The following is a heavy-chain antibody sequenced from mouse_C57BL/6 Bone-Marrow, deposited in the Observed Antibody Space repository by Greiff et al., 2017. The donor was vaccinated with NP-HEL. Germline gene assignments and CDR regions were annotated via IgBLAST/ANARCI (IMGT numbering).Heavy chain of an antibody. CDR2: IDPSDSYT. CDR3: ARKGDYYGRRGY. Sequence: QVQLQQSGAELVKPGASVKLSCKASGYTFTSYWMQWVKQRPGQGLEWIGEIDPSDSYTNYNQKFKGKATLTVDTSSSTAYMQLSSLTSEDSAVYYCARKGDYYGRRGYWGQGTTLTVSS. V-gene: IGHV1-50*01. J-gene: IGHJ2*01. CDR1: GYTFTSYW. D-gene: IGHD1-1*01.